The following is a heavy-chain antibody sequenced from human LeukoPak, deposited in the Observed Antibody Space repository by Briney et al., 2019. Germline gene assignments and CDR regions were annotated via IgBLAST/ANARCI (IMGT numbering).Heavy chain of an antibody. V-gene: IGHV3-23*01. CDR1: GFTFSSYA. J-gene: IGHJ4*02. D-gene: IGHD5-12*01. CDR3: AKDYERWLRARDFDY. CDR2: IGAGGTFT. Sequence: GGSLRLSCTASGFTFSSYAMNWVRQAPGKGLEWVSGIGAGGTFTYYADSVKGRFTISRDNSKNTLYLQMNSLRAEDTAVYYCAKDYERWLRARDFDYWGQGTLVTVSS.